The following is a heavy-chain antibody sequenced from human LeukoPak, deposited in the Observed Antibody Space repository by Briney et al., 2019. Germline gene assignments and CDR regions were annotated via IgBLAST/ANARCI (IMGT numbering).Heavy chain of an antibody. V-gene: IGHV4-38-2*02. CDR3: ARTEVDIVATIPMYFDY. Sequence: SETLSLTCTISGYSISSGYSWGWIRQPPGKGLEWIGEINHSGSTNYNPSLKSRVTISVDTSKNQFSLKLSSVTAVDTAVYYCARTEVDIVATIPMYFDYWGQGTLVTVSS. D-gene: IGHD5-12*01. CDR1: GYSISSGYS. CDR2: INHSGST. J-gene: IGHJ4*02.